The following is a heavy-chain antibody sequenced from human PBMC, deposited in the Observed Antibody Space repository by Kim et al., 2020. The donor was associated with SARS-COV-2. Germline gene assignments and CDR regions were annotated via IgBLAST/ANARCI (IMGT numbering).Heavy chain of an antibody. V-gene: IGHV4-34*01. Sequence: SETLSLTCAVYGGSFSGYYWSWIRQPPGKGLEWIGEINHSGSTNYNPSLKSRVTISVDTSKNQFSLKLSSVTAADTAVYYCARARWGQILNHFDYWGQGTLVTVSS. D-gene: IGHD7-27*01. J-gene: IGHJ4*02. CDR1: GGSFSGYY. CDR2: INHSGST. CDR3: ARARWGQILNHFDY.